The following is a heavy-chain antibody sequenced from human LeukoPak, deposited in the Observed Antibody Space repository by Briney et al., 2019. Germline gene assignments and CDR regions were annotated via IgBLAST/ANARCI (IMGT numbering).Heavy chain of an antibody. CDR3: ARIPTSSDFWSGHYTEQAYFDL. D-gene: IGHD3-3*01. CDR2: INYSGST. CDR1: GGSISSHY. Sequence: SETLSLTCTVSGGSISSHYWSWIRQPPGKGLEWIGYINYSGSTNYNPSLKSRVTISVDTSKNQFSLKLSSVTAADTAVYYCARIPTSSDFWSGHYTEQAYFDLWGRGTLVTVSS. V-gene: IGHV4-59*11. J-gene: IGHJ2*01.